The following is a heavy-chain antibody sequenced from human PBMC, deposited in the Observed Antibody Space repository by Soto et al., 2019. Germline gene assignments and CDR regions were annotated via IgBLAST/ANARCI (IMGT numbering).Heavy chain of an antibody. Sequence: VASVKVSCKASGYTFTSYGISWVRQAPGQGLEWMGWISAYNGNTNYAQKLQGRVTMTTDTSTSTAYMELRSLRSDDTAVYYCARGGGGYCSGGSCYWDYWGQGTLVTVSS. CDR3: ARGGGGYCSGGSCYWDY. CDR1: GYTFTSYG. J-gene: IGHJ4*02. V-gene: IGHV1-18*01. CDR2: ISAYNGNT. D-gene: IGHD2-15*01.